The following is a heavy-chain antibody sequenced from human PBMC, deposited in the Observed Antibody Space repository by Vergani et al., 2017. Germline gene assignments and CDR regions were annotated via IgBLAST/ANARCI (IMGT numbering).Heavy chain of an antibody. CDR2: IYYSGST. J-gene: IGHJ6*03. CDR1: GGSISSSSYY. D-gene: IGHD6-13*01. V-gene: IGHV4-39*07. Sequence: QVQLQQWGAGLLKPSETLSLTCTVSGGSISSSSYYWGWIRQPPGKGLEWIGSIYYSGSTYYNPSLKSRVTISVDTSKNQFSLKLSSVTAADTAVYYCARAGRSSSWYLPYYYYMDVWGKGTTVTVSS. CDR3: ARAGRSSSWYLPYYYYMDV.